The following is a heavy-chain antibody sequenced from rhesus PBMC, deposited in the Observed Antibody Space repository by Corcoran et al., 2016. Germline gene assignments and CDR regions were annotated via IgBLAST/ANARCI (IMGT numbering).Heavy chain of an antibody. CDR3: AREVTYYYGSGLYNSLDV. Sequence: QVQLQESGPGLVKPSETLSLTCAVSGGSISSNYWSSIRPAPGTGREWSGRIYGSGGSTYYNPSLKSRVTISTDTSKNQFSLKLSSVTAADTAVYYCAREVTYYYGSGLYNSLDVWGRGVLVTVSS. V-gene: IGHV4-160*01. CDR2: IYGSGGST. CDR1: GGSISSNY. J-gene: IGHJ5-2*02. D-gene: IGHD3-28*01.